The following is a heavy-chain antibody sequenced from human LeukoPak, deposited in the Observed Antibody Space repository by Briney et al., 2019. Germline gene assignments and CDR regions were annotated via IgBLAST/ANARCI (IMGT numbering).Heavy chain of an antibody. CDR3: ARVFYDSGGYYYDY. D-gene: IGHD3-22*01. J-gene: IGHJ4*02. V-gene: IGHV3-64*01. CDR2: ISSNGGST. Sequence: RGSLRLSCAASGFTFSSDAMHWVRQAPGKGLEYVSAISSNGGSTYYANSVKGRFTISRDNSKSTLFLQMGILRVEDMAVYYCARVFYDSGGYYYDYWGQGTLVTVSS. CDR1: GFTFSSDA.